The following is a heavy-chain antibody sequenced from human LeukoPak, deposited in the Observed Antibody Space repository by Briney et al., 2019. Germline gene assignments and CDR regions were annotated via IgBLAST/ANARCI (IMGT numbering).Heavy chain of an antibody. Sequence: GGSLRLSCEASGFIFIHFWMSWVRQAPGKGLEWVASIRQDGSERYYVDSVKGRFNISRDNAKNSLYLQVNSLRVEDTAIYYCARQNLYYDFWSGYSRDYYYMDVWGKGTTVAVSS. D-gene: IGHD3-3*01. CDR2: IRQDGSER. V-gene: IGHV3-7*01. J-gene: IGHJ6*03. CDR3: ARQNLYYDFWSGYSRDYYYMDV. CDR1: GFIFIHFW.